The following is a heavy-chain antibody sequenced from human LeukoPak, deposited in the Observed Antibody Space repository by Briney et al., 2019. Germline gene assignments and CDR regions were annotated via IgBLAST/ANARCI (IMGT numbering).Heavy chain of an antibody. J-gene: IGHJ3*02. V-gene: IGHV4-31*11. D-gene: IGHD1-1*01. CDR2: IYYSGST. Sequence: SETLSLTCAVYGGSFSGYYWNWIRQHPGKGLEWIGYIYYSGSTYYNPSLKSRVNISVDTSKNQFSLKLSSVTAADTAVYYCARETGGVAFDIWGQGTMVTVSS. CDR3: ARETGGVAFDI. CDR1: GGSFSGYY.